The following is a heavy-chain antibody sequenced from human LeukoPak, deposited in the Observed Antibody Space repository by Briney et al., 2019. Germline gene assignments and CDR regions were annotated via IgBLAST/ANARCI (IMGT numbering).Heavy chain of an antibody. V-gene: IGHV6-1*01. D-gene: IGHD6-25*01. CDR3: ARKRSNGFDI. CDR2: TYYRSKWYT. Sequence: SQTLSLTCAISGDSVSTNSVAWNWIRQSPSRGLERLGRTYYRSKWYTDYAVPVKSRITINPDTSMNQFSLQLNSVTPEDTAVYYCARKRSNGFDIWGQGTIVTVSS. J-gene: IGHJ3*02. CDR1: GDSVSTNSVA.